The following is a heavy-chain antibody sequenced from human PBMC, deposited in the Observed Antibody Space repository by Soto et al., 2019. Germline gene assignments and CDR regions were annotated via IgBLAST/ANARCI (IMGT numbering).Heavy chain of an antibody. D-gene: IGHD2-21*02. J-gene: IGHJ4*02. CDR1: GVNVTSDY. CDR2: IYSGETT. CDR3: TRDGRGLGRLSLFEY. Sequence: RGSLRLSCSASGVNVTSDYMNWFRQTPGKGLEWVASIYSGETTYYADSVRGRFTISSDKSKNTLYFQLSSLRIEDTAVYYCTRDGRGLGRLSLFEYWGQGVLVTV. V-gene: IGHV3-53*01.